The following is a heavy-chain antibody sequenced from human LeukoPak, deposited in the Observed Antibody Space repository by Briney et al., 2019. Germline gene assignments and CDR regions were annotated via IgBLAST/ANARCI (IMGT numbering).Heavy chain of an antibody. CDR1: GGTFGSYA. D-gene: IGHD6-13*01. CDR3: AREDIQLVQVY. Sequence: SVKVSCKASGGTFGSYAISWVRQAPGQGLEWMGGIIPIFGTANYAQKFQGRVTITTDEPTSTTYMELSSLRSEDTAVYYCAREDIQLVQVYWGQGTLVTVSS. CDR2: IIPIFGTA. V-gene: IGHV1-69*05. J-gene: IGHJ4*02.